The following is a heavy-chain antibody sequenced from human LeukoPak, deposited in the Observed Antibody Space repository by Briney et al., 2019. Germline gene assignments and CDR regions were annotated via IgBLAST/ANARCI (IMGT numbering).Heavy chain of an antibody. CDR2: INHSGST. D-gene: IGHD5-24*01. CDR1: GGSFSGYY. V-gene: IGHV4-34*01. Sequence: SETLSHTCAVYGGSFSGYYWSWIRQPPGKGLEWIGEINHSGSTNYNPSLKSRVTISVDTSKNQFSLKLRSVTAADTAVYYCARGARAGYNLEPFDYWGQGTLVTVSS. J-gene: IGHJ4*02. CDR3: ARGARAGYNLEPFDY.